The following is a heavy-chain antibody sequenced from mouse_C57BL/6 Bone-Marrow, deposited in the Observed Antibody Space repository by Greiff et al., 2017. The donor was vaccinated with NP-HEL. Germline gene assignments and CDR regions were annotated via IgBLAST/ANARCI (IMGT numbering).Heavy chain of an antibody. CDR3: ARLDDGYYLFAY. Sequence: QVQLQQSGPGLVQPSQSLSITCTVSGFSLTSYGVHWVRQSPGKGLEWLGVIWSGGSTDYNAAFISRLSISKDNSKSQVFFKMNSLQADDTAIYYCARLDDGYYLFAYWGQGTLVTVSA. CDR2: IWSGGST. V-gene: IGHV2-2*01. CDR1: GFSLTSYG. J-gene: IGHJ3*01. D-gene: IGHD2-3*01.